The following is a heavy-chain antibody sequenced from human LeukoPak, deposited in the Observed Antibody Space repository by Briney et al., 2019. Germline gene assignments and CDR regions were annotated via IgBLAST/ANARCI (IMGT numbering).Heavy chain of an antibody. CDR3: ARDRGPGSYYPLDY. V-gene: IGHV4-4*07. Sequence: SETLSLTCTVSGGSISSYYWSWIRQPAGKGLEWIGRIYTSGSTNYNPSLKSRVTMSVDTSKNQFPLKLSSVTAADTAVYYCARDRGPGSYYPLDYWGQGTLVTVSS. J-gene: IGHJ4*02. CDR1: GGSISSYY. D-gene: IGHD3-10*01. CDR2: IYTSGST.